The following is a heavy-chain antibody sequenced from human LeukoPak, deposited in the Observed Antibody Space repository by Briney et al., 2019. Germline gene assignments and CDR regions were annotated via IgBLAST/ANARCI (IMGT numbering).Heavy chain of an antibody. J-gene: IGHJ4*02. CDR2: INSDGSST. Sequence: GSLRLSCAASGFTFSSYWMHWVRQAPGKGLVWVSRINSDGSSTSYADSVKGRFTISRDNAKNTLYLQMNSLRSEDTAVYYCARGKFDSSGYYIDYWGQGTLVTVSS. D-gene: IGHD3-22*01. V-gene: IGHV3-74*01. CDR1: GFTFSSYW. CDR3: ARGKFDSSGYYIDY.